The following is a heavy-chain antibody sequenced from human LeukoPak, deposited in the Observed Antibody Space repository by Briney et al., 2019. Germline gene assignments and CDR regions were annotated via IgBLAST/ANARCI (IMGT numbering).Heavy chain of an antibody. CDR1: GFTFSSYG. V-gene: IGHV3-30*18. Sequence: GGSLRLSCAASGFTFSSYGMHWVRQAPGKGLEWVAVISYDGSNKYYADSVKGRFTISRDNSKNTLYLQMNSLRAEDTAVYYCAKELAGYCTNGVCPDADYWGQGTLVTVSS. D-gene: IGHD2-8*01. CDR2: ISYDGSNK. J-gene: IGHJ4*02. CDR3: AKELAGYCTNGVCPDADY.